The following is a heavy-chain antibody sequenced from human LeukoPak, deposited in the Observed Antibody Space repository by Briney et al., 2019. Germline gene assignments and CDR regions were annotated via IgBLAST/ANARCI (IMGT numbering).Heavy chain of an antibody. Sequence: GGSLRLTCGASGLTFSSYSMNWVRQAPGKGLEWVSYISSDSGTIYQADSVKGRFTISRDNAKNSLYLQMNSLRAEDTAVYHCARAAQPGFDPWGQGTLVIVSS. J-gene: IGHJ5*02. CDR2: ISSDSGTI. D-gene: IGHD1-14*01. V-gene: IGHV3-48*01. CDR3: ARAAQPGFDP. CDR1: GLTFSSYS.